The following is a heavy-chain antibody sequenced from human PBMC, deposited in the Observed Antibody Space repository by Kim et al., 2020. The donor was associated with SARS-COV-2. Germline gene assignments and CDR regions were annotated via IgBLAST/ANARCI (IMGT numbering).Heavy chain of an antibody. Sequence: GGSLRLSCTASGFTFSNYAMTWVRQAPGKGLEWVSAISGSGGDTFYAVSVKGRFTISRDNSKNTLYLQMNSLRAEDTAVYYCAKRSYEGRGWLYYWGQGT. V-gene: IGHV3-23*01. J-gene: IGHJ4*02. CDR3: AKRSYEGRGWLYY. D-gene: IGHD3-22*01. CDR2: ISGSGGDT. CDR1: GFTFSNYA.